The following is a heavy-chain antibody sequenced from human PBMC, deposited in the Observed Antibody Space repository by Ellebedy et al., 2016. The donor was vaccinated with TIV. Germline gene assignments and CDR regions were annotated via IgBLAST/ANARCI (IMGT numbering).Heavy chain of an antibody. CDR3: ARSDRYDDYWSGDY. J-gene: IGHJ4*02. V-gene: IGHV1-2*02. CDR2: INSNSCGT. D-gene: IGHD3-3*01. Sequence: AASVKVSCMASGYTFTGYYIHWVRQAPGQGLEWMGWINSNSCGTKYAQRFQGRVTMTSDTSISTAYVDLRRLTADDTAVYYCARSDRYDDYWSGDYWGQGTLVTVSS. CDR1: GYTFTGYY.